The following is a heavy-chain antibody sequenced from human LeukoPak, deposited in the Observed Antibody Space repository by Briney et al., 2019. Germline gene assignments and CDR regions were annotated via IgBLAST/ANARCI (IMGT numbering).Heavy chain of an antibody. CDR3: ARDRYCSSTSCKYASYYMDV. Sequence: PSETLSLTCTVSGGSISSYYWSWIRQPAGKGLEGIGRIYTSGSTNYNPSLKSRVTMSVDTSKNQFSLKLSSVTAADTAVYYCARDRYCSSTSCKYASYYMDVWGKGTTVTVSS. CDR1: GGSISSYY. V-gene: IGHV4-4*07. D-gene: IGHD2-2*01. J-gene: IGHJ6*03. CDR2: IYTSGST.